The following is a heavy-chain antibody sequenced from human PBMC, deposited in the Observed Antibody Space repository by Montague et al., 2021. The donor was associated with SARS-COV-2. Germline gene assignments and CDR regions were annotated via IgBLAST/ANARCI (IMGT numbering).Heavy chain of an antibody. Sequence: LRLSCAASGFTFNKFAMSWVRQAPGQGLEWVAMIYPGGTTYYAEFVRDRITVTRDDSNNTVFLQLNSLRGDDSAIYYCVKDAEQWLKRGAFDVWGQGTWVTVSS. J-gene: IGHJ3*01. V-gene: IGHV3-23*03. CDR2: MIYPGGTT. D-gene: IGHD3-22*01. CDR3: VKDAEQWLKRGAFDV. CDR1: GFTFNKFA.